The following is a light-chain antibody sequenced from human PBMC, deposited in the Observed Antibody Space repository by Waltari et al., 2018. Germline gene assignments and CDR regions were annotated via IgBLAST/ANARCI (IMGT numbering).Light chain of an antibody. CDR3: QQYYSSPYT. V-gene: IGKV1-39*01. Sequence: DIQMTQSPSSLSASVGDRVTIPCRASQSISSYLNWYQQKPGKAPKLLIYTASSLQSGVPSRFSGRGSGTDFTLTISSLQAEDVAVYYCQQYYSSPYTFGQGTKLEIK. CDR2: TAS. CDR1: QSISSY. J-gene: IGKJ2*01.